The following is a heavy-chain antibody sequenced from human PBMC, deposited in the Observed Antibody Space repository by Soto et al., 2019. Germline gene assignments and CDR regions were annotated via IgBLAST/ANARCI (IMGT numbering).Heavy chain of an antibody. D-gene: IGHD2-2*01. V-gene: IGHV3-23*01. CDR2: ISGSGGST. CDR3: AKGRRSRTSYFYYYGMDV. J-gene: IGHJ6*02. Sequence: PWGSVRVSSAASGLTFSSYAMSWVRQAPWKGMVWVTAISGSGGSTYYADSVKGRFTISRDNSKNTLYLQMNSLRAEDTAVYYCAKGRRSRTSYFYYYGMDVWGQGTTVTVSS. CDR1: GLTFSSYA.